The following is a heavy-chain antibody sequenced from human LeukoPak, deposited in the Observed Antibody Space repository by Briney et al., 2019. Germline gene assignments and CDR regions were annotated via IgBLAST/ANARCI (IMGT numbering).Heavy chain of an antibody. Sequence: WVRQPPGKGLEWIGSIYYSGSTYYNPSLKSRVTISVDTSKNQFSLKLSSVTAADTAVYYCARDDRSGFFDYWGQGTLVTVSS. V-gene: IGHV4-39*07. D-gene: IGHD6-19*01. CDR3: ARDDRSGFFDY. CDR2: IYYSGST. J-gene: IGHJ4*02.